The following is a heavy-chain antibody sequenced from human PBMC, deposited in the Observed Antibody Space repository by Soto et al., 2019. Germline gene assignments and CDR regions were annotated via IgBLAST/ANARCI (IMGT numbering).Heavy chain of an antibody. D-gene: IGHD5-12*01. CDR3: AKDREMATIRRFYF. CDR2: ISASGGGGTT. CDR1: GFSFSSYA. Sequence: EVQLLESGGGLVQPGGSLRLSCAASGFSFSSYAMNWVRQSPGTGLEWVSAISASGGGGTTYYTDSVKGRFTISRDNSKNTVYLQMNSLRAEDTAVYYCAKDREMATIRRFYFWGQGILVTVSS. V-gene: IGHV3-23*01. J-gene: IGHJ4*02.